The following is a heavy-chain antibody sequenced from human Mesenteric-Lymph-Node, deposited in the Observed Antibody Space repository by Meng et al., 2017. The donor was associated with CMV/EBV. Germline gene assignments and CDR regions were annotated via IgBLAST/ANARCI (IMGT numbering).Heavy chain of an antibody. Sequence: GESLKISCLASGFIFDDSVMTWVRPAPGKGLEWVSTISGSGDSGDRTYYADSVKGRFTISRDNSRRTLALQMNDLRPDDTATYYCAKDLYRGSYIDYWGQGTLVTVSS. J-gene: IGHJ4*02. CDR3: AKDLYRGSYIDY. CDR2: ISGSGDSGDRT. D-gene: IGHD1-26*01. V-gene: IGHV3-23*01. CDR1: GFIFDDSV.